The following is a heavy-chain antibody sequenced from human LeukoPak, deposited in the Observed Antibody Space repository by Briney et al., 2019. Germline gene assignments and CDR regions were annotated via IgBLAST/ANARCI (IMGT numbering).Heavy chain of an antibody. CDR2: IYSGGST. CDR1: GFTLSSNY. V-gene: IGHV3-53*01. CDR3: ATSIRYCSGGSCIDY. J-gene: IGHJ4*02. Sequence: GGSLGLSCAASGFTLSSNYMSWVRQAPGKGLEWVSVIYSGGSTYYTDSVKGRFTISRDNSRNTLYLQMNSLRAEDTAVYYCATSIRYCSGGSCIDYWGQGTLVTVSS. D-gene: IGHD2-15*01.